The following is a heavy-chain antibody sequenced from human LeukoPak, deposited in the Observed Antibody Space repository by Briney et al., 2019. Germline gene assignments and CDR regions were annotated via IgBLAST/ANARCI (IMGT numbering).Heavy chain of an antibody. CDR3: ARDLDRFGGWYEY. Sequence: GGSLRLSCVASGFTFRFYGMSWVRQAPGKGLEWVSFISGSGGSIYYADFMKGRFTISRDNSKNTLFLQMNSLRAEDTAVYYCARDLDRFGGWYEYWGQGTLVTVSS. CDR1: GFTFRFYG. J-gene: IGHJ4*02. D-gene: IGHD6-19*01. CDR2: ISGSGGSI. V-gene: IGHV3-23*01.